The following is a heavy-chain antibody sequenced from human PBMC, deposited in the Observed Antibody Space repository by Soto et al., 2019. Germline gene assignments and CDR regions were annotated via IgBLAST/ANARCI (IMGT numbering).Heavy chain of an antibody. V-gene: IGHV4-39*01. J-gene: IGHJ5*02. Sequence: SETLSLTCTVSGGSIISGSHYWGWIRQPPGKGLEWIGTIYYRGSTYYNPSLKSRVTISVDTSENQFSLELNSVTAAYTAVYYCARRPCSTTSCNWFDPWGQGTLVTVSS. D-gene: IGHD2-2*01. CDR2: IYYRGST. CDR3: ARRPCSTTSCNWFDP. CDR1: GGSIISGSHY.